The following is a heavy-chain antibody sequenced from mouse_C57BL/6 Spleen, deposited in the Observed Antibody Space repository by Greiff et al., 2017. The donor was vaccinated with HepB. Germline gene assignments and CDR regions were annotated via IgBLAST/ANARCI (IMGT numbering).Heavy chain of an antibody. V-gene: IGHV14-1*01. Sequence: VQLQQSGAELVRPGASVKLSCTASGFNIKDYYMHWVKQRPEQGLEWIGRIDPEDGDTEYAPKFQGKATMTADTSSNTAYLQRSSLTSEDTAVYYCTTPLYGNRAWFAYWGQGTLVTVSA. CDR1: GFNIKDYY. D-gene: IGHD2-1*01. CDR2: IDPEDGDT. CDR3: TTPLYGNRAWFAY. J-gene: IGHJ3*01.